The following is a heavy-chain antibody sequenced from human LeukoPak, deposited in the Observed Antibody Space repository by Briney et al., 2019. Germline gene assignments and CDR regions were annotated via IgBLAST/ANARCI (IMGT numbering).Heavy chain of an antibody. J-gene: IGHJ3*02. D-gene: IGHD4-11*01. CDR1: SDSISSYY. CDR2: INHSGST. Sequence: PSETLSLTCTVSSDSISSYYWSWIRQPPGKGLEWIGEINHSGSTNYNPSLKSRVTISVDTSKNQFSLKLSSVTAADTAVYYCARSTTEIDAFDIWGQGTMVTVSS. V-gene: IGHV4-34*01. CDR3: ARSTTEIDAFDI.